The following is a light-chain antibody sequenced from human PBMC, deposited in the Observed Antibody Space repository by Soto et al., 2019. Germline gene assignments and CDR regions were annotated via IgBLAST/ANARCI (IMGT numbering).Light chain of an antibody. CDR3: QQSGSSPLT. V-gene: IGKV3-20*01. Sequence: EIVLTQSPGILSLSPGDGATLSCRASQSVSSSYFAWYQQKPGQAPRLLIYGASSRATGIPDRFSGSGSGTDFTLTISRLEPEDFAVYYCQQSGSSPLTFGGGTTVEIK. CDR2: GAS. J-gene: IGKJ4*01. CDR1: QSVSSSY.